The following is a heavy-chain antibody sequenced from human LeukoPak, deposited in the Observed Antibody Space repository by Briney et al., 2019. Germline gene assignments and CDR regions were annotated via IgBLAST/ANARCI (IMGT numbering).Heavy chain of an antibody. J-gene: IGHJ6*03. CDR2: INHSGST. CDR3: ARGVVATINSYYYMDV. CDR1: GGSFSGYY. Sequence: SETLSLTRAVYGGSFSGYYWGWIRQPPGKGLEWIGEINHSGSTNYNPSLKSRVTISVDTSKNQFSLKLSSVTAADTAVYYCARGVVATINSYYYMDVWGKGTTVTVSS. D-gene: IGHD5-12*01. V-gene: IGHV4-34*01.